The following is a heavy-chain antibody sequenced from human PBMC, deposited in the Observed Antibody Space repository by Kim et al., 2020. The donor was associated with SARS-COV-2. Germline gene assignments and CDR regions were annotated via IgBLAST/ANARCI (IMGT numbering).Heavy chain of an antibody. V-gene: IGHV3-7*01. CDR3: ARVISGAIDY. Sequence: RATCYADSVRGRFTVSRDNTKNSLYLQMNSLRAEDTAVFYCARVISGAIDYWGRGTRVTVSS. CDR2: RAT. D-gene: IGHD3-10*01. J-gene: IGHJ4*02.